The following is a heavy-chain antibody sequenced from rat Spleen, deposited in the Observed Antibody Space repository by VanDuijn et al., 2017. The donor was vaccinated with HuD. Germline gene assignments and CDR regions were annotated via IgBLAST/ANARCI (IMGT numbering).Heavy chain of an antibody. Sequence: EVQLVESGGGLVQPGRSLKLSCAASGFTFSDYYMAWVRQAPTKGLEWVASISTGGGNTYYRDSVKGRFTISRDNARSTLYLQMDSLRSEDSATYYCARHRYKRTVAAVDYWGQGVMVTVSS. J-gene: IGHJ2*01. CDR2: ISTGGGNT. CDR3: ARHRYKRTVAAVDY. D-gene: IGHD1-8*01. V-gene: IGHV5-25*01. CDR1: GFTFSDYY.